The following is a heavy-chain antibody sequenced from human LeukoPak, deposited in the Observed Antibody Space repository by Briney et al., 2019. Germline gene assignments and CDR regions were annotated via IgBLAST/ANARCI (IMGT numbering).Heavy chain of an antibody. Sequence: PGGSLRLSCAASGFTFSSYGMHWVRQAPGKGLEWGAVIWYDGSNKYYADSVKGRFTISRDNSKNTLYLQMNSLRAEDTAVYYCARDPHDFWSGYFDYWGQGTLVTVSS. J-gene: IGHJ4*02. CDR3: ARDPHDFWSGYFDY. D-gene: IGHD3-3*01. CDR1: GFTFSSYG. CDR2: IWYDGSNK. V-gene: IGHV3-33*01.